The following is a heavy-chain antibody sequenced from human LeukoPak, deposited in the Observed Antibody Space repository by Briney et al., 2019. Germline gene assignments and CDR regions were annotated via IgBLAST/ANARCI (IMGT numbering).Heavy chain of an antibody. D-gene: IGHD5-18*01. CDR2: IYHNGNT. CDR3: ARVRYNYGDSDY. CDR1: GYSISSGYY. J-gene: IGHJ4*02. V-gene: IGHV4-38-2*01. Sequence: SETLSLTCAVSGYSISSGYYWGWIRQPPGKGLEWIGTIYHNGNTYYNPSLKSRVTISVDTSKNQFSLKLSSVTAADTAVYYCARVRYNYGDSDYWGQGPLVTVSS.